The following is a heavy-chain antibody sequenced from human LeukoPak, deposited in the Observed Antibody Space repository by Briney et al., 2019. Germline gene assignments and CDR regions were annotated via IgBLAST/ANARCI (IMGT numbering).Heavy chain of an antibody. J-gene: IGHJ3*02. CDR2: IDPSGVNT. CDR3: ATPNNIDAFDI. Sequence: GASVKVSCKASGYTFTSYYMHWVRQAPGHGLEWMGIIDPSGVNTNYAQKFQGRVTMTRDMSTSTVYMALSSLRSEDTAVYYCATPNNIDAFDIWGQGTMVTVSS. V-gene: IGHV1-46*01. D-gene: IGHD1-14*01. CDR1: GYTFTSYY.